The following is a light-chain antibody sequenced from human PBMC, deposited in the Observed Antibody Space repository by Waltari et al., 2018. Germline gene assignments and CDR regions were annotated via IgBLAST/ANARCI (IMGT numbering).Light chain of an antibody. Sequence: QSALTQPASVSGSPGQSITISCTGTSSDVGGYNYVSWYQQHPGKAPKLMIYHVSKRPSGVSNRFSGSKSGNTSSLTISVLQSEDEADYYCSSYTSSSTYVCGTGTKVTVL. J-gene: IGLJ1*01. CDR2: HVS. V-gene: IGLV2-14*01. CDR1: SSDVGGYNY. CDR3: SSYTSSSTYV.